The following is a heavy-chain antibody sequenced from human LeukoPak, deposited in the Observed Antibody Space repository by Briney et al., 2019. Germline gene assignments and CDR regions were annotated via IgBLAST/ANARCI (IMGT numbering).Heavy chain of an antibody. CDR1: GSSISSYY. Sequence: SETLSLTCTVTGSSISSYYWSWIRQPPGKGLEWIGYIYYSGSTNYNPSLKSRVTISVDTFKNQFSLKLSSVTAADTAVYYCATLLYYDILTGDGGWFDPWGQGTLVTVSS. CDR3: ATLLYYDILTGDGGWFDP. CDR2: IYYSGST. V-gene: IGHV4-59*01. J-gene: IGHJ5*02. D-gene: IGHD3-9*01.